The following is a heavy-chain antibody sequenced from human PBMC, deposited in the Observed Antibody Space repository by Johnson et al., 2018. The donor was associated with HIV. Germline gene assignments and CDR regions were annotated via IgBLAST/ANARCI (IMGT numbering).Heavy chain of an antibody. D-gene: IGHD3-10*01. V-gene: IGHV3-23*04. CDR1: GFTFSSYA. CDR2: ISGSGGST. CDR3: AKEIRKCGGVSPDAFDI. Sequence: VQLVESGGGLVQPGGSLRLSCAASGFTFSSYAMSWVRQAPGKGLEWVSAISGSGGSTYYADSVKGRFTISRDNSKNTLYLQMNSLRAEDTAVDYGAKEIRKCGGVSPDAFDIWGQGTMVTVSS. J-gene: IGHJ3*02.